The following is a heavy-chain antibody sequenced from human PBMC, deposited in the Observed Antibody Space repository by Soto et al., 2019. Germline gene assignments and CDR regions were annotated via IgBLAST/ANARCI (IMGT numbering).Heavy chain of an antibody. CDR3: ARGYSNYYFDY. CDR1: GGSISSGGYS. J-gene: IGHJ4*02. Sequence: QLQLQESGSGLVKPSQTLSLTCAVSGGSISSGGYSWSWIRQPPGKGLEWIGYIYHSGSTYYNPSLKSRVTISVDRSKNQFSLKLSSVTAADTDVYYCARGYSNYYFDYWGQGTLVTVSS. D-gene: IGHD4-4*01. V-gene: IGHV4-30-2*01. CDR2: IYHSGST.